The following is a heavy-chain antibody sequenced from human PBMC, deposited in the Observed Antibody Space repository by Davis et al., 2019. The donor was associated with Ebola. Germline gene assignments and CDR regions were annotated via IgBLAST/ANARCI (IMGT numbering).Heavy chain of an antibody. V-gene: IGHV4-30-4*01. D-gene: IGHD6-19*01. CDR1: GGSIISGDYY. CDR2: IYYSGST. Sequence: MPSETLSLTCTVSGGSIISGDYYWTWIRQPPGKGLEWIGYIYYSGSTYYNPSLKSRVTISIDTSKNQFSLKLTSVTAADTAVYYCARHVQWLGFFDSWGQGTLIPVSS. J-gene: IGHJ4*02. CDR3: ARHVQWLGFFDS.